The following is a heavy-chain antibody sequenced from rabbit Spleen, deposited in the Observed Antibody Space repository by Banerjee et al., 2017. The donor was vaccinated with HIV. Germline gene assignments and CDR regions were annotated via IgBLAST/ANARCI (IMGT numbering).Heavy chain of an antibody. Sequence: QEQLEESGGGLVKPGASLTLTCTASGVSFSLSSYMCWVRQAPGKGLEWIACIDSGSSGFTYFATWAIGRFTCSKPSSTTVTLQMTRLTAADTATYFCARDLAGVIGWNFNLWGPGTLVTVS. J-gene: IGHJ4*01. CDR1: GVSFSLSSY. D-gene: IGHD4-1*01. CDR2: IDSGSSGFT. CDR3: ARDLAGVIGWNFNL. V-gene: IGHV1S45*01.